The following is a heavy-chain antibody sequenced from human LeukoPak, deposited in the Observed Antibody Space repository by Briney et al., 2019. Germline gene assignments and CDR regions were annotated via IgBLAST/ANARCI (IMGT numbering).Heavy chain of an antibody. D-gene: IGHD3-22*01. CDR1: GLTFSNYG. Sequence: GGSLRLSCAASGLTFSNYGMHWVRQAPGKGLEWVAFIRYDGSKKYYADSVKGRFTISRDNSKNTLYLQMNSLRAEDAAVYYCAKELRYYDSSGYYDDYWGQGTLVTVSS. CDR2: IRYDGSKK. CDR3: AKELRYYDSSGYYDDY. V-gene: IGHV3-30*02. J-gene: IGHJ4*02.